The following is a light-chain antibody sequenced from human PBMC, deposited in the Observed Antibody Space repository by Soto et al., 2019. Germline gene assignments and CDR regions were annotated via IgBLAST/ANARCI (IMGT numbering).Light chain of an antibody. V-gene: IGLV1-40*01. J-gene: IGLJ2*01. CDR3: HSYDVSLSGPV. CDR1: SSNIGAGYD. Sequence: QSVLTQPPSVSGAPGQRVTISCTGSSSNIGAGYDVHWYQQLPGTAPKVLISDNNNRPSGVPDRFSGSKSGTSASLAITVLQAEDEADYYCHSYDVSLSGPVFGGGTKLTVL. CDR2: DNN.